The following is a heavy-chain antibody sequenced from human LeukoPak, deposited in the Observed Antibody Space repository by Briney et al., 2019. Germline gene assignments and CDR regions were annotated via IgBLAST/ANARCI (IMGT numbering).Heavy chain of an antibody. J-gene: IGHJ3*02. Sequence: GESLKISCEGSGYSFTNYWIGWVRQMPGKGLEWMGIIYPGDSDTRYNPSFQGQVTISADKSISTAYLQWSSLKASDTAVYYCARRLYGDYLDAFDIWGQGTMVTVSS. CDR1: GYSFTNYW. V-gene: IGHV5-51*01. D-gene: IGHD4-17*01. CDR2: IYPGDSDT. CDR3: ARRLYGDYLDAFDI.